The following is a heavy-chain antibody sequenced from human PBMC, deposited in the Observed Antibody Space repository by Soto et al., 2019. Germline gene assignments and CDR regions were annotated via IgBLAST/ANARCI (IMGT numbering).Heavy chain of an antibody. CDR2: ISSSGSTI. CDR1: GFTFSSYS. D-gene: IGHD1-1*01. Sequence: GGSLRLSCAASGFTFSSYSMNWVRQAPGKGLEWVSYISSSGSTIYYADSVKGRFTISRDNAKSSLYVQMNSLRAEDTAIYYCARDNSGTSENWFDPWGQGTLVTVSS. CDR3: ARDNSGTSENWFDP. J-gene: IGHJ5*02. V-gene: IGHV3-48*01.